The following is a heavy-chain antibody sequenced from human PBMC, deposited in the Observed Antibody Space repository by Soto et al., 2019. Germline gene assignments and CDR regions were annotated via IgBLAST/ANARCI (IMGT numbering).Heavy chain of an antibody. CDR1: GFNLNSYG. CDR3: AKTYRTFWDYFDS. Sequence: QVQLVESGGGVVQPGGSLRLSCEASGFNLNSYGIHWVRQVPGMGLEWVASMSYDGRDEHYADSVKGRFTISRDFSKNTLYLQMNSLRPEDTAVNFCAKTYRTFWDYFDSWGQGTLVTASS. D-gene: IGHD3-16*02. J-gene: IGHJ4*02. CDR2: MSYDGRDE. V-gene: IGHV3-30*18.